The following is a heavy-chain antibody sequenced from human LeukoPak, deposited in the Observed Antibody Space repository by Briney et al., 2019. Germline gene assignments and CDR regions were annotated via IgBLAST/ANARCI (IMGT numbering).Heavy chain of an antibody. CDR2: IYYSGST. CDR3: ARDTLDPSAAYGSGSWAHYFDY. D-gene: IGHD3-10*01. J-gene: IGHJ4*02. CDR1: GGSISSGGYY. V-gene: IGHV4-31*03. Sequence: PSETLSLTCIVSGGSISSGGYYWSWIRQHPGKGLEWIGYIYYSGSTYYNPSLKSRVTISVDTSKNQFSLKLSSVTAADTAVYYCARDTLDPSAAYGSGSWAHYFDYWGQGTLVTVSS.